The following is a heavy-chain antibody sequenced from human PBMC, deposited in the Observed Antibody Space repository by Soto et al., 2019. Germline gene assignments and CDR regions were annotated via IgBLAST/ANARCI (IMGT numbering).Heavy chain of an antibody. V-gene: IGHV3-30*03. CDR3: AIVRVADSPLDH. J-gene: IGHJ4*02. Sequence: RLSCVGSGFIFSNYGMHWVRQAPGKGLEWVAFISYDGSDILYADSVKGRFTISRDNSKSTLFLHMNRPTAEDTAIYFCAIVRVADSPLDHWGQGTLVTVSS. D-gene: IGHD3-10*02. CDR1: GFIFSNYG. CDR2: ISYDGSDI.